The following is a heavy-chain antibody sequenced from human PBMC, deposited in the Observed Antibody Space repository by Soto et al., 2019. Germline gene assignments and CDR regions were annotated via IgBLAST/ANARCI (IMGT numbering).Heavy chain of an antibody. CDR3: AGYASDIVVVPAAHIAARPYGMDV. V-gene: IGHV1-8*01. CDR1: GYTFTSYD. D-gene: IGHD2-2*01. Sequence: ASVKVSCKASGYTFTSYDINWVRQATGQGLEWMGWMNPNSGNTGYAQKFQGRVTMTRNTSISTAYMELSSLRSEDTAVYYCAGYASDIVVVPAAHIAARPYGMDVWAKGPRSPSP. CDR2: MNPNSGNT. J-gene: IGHJ6*02.